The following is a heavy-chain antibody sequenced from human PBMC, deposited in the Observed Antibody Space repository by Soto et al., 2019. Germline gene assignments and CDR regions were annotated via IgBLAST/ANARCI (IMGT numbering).Heavy chain of an antibody. CDR2: IKSKTDGGTT. CDR3: TTDGYGGNYYYYYYGMDV. CDR1: GFTFSNAW. D-gene: IGHD4-17*01. Sequence: GGSLRLSCAASGFTFSNAWMSWVRQAPGKGLEWVGRIKSKTDGGTTDYAAPVKGRFTISRDDSKNTLYLQMNSLKTEDTAVYYCTTDGYGGNYYYYYYGMDVWGQGTTVTVSS. J-gene: IGHJ6*02. V-gene: IGHV3-15*01.